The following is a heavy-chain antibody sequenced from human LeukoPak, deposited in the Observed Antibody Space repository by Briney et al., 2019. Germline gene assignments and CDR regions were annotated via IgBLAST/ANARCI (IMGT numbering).Heavy chain of an antibody. CDR1: GFTFSSYG. CDR2: ISYDGSNK. J-gene: IGHJ6*02. CDR3: AKDGSAAVGMDV. D-gene: IGHD6-13*01. V-gene: IGHV3-30*18. Sequence: PGGSLRLSCAASGFTFSSYGMHWVRQAPGKGLEWVAVISYDGSNKYYADSVKGRFTISRDNSKNTLYLQMDSLRAEDTAVYYCAKDGSAAVGMDVWGQGTTVTVSS.